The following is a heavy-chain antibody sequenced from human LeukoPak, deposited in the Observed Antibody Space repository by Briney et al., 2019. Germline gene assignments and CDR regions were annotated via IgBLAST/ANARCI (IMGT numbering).Heavy chain of an antibody. CDR3: AAGNYYDSSGYYY. CDR2: IVVGSGNT. Sequence: SVKVSCKASGFTFTNSAVQWVRQARGQRLEWIGWIVVGSGNTNYAQKFQERVTITRDMSTSTAYMELSSLRSEDTAVYYCAAGNYYDSSGYYYWGQGTLVIVSS. CDR1: GFTFTNSA. D-gene: IGHD3-22*01. J-gene: IGHJ4*02. V-gene: IGHV1-58*01.